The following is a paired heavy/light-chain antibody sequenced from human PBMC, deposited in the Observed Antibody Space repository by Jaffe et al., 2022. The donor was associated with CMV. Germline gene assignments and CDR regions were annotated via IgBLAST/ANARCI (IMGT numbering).Light chain of an antibody. CDR2: DVR. CDR1: SSDLGVYNY. Sequence: QSALTQPASVSGSPGQSITISCAGTSSDLGVYNYVSWYQQHPGKAPKLMISDVRNRPSGVSNRFSGSKSGNTASLTISGLQAEDEADYYCTSYTSSITVFGGGTKLTVL. CDR3: TSYTSSITV. J-gene: IGLJ3*02. V-gene: IGLV2-14*03.
Heavy chain of an antibody. V-gene: IGHV5-51*01. J-gene: IGHJ4*02. Sequence: EVQLVQSGAEVKKPGESLKISCKGSGYSFTTYWIGWVRQMPGKGLEWMGIIYPGDSDTRYSPSFQGQVTISADKSISTAYLQWSSLKASDTAMYYCARRTGSYFDYWGQGTLVTVSS. D-gene: IGHD1-26*01. CDR3: ARRTGSYFDY. CDR2: IYPGDSDT. CDR1: GYSFTTYW.